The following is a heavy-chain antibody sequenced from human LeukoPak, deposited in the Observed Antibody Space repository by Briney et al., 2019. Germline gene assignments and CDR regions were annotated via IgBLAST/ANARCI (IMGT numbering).Heavy chain of an antibody. Sequence: PGGSLRLSCAASGFTVSSNYMSWVRQAPGKGLEWVSVIYSGGSTYYADSVKGRLTISRDNSKNTLYLQMNSLRAEDTAVYYCARVDTAMGRDYYYYYMDVWGKGTTVTISS. CDR3: ARVDTAMGRDYYYYYMDV. CDR2: IYSGGST. J-gene: IGHJ6*03. D-gene: IGHD5-18*01. V-gene: IGHV3-66*01. CDR1: GFTVSSNY.